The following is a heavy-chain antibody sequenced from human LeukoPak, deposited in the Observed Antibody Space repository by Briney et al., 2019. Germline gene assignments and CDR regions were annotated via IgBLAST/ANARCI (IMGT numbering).Heavy chain of an antibody. D-gene: IGHD1-26*01. CDR2: IKQDGSEK. CDR3: VRVRGGSGRSYAADAFDI. V-gene: IGHV3-7*01. Sequence: PGGSLRLSCAASGFTFSSYWMSWVRQTPGKGLEWVANIKQDGSEKDYVDSVKGRFTISRDNAKNSLYLQMNSLRAEDTAVYYCVRVRGGSGRSYAADAFDIWGQGTMVTVSS. J-gene: IGHJ3*02. CDR1: GFTFSSYW.